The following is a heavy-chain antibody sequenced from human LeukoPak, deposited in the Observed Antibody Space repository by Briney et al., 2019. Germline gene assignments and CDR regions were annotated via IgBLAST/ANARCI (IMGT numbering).Heavy chain of an antibody. CDR2: IYPGDSDT. Sequence: GESLKISCKGSGYSFASYWIVWVRQMPGKGLECMGIIYPGDSDTRYRPSFQGQVTISADKSISTAYLQRSGLKTSGTAMYYCATTTTRGIPHYFDYWGQGTLVTVSS. V-gene: IGHV5-51*01. CDR3: ATTTTRGIPHYFDY. CDR1: GYSFASYW. J-gene: IGHJ4*02. D-gene: IGHD1-1*01.